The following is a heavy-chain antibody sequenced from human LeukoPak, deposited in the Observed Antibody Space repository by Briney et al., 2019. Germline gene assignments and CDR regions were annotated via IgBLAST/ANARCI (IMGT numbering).Heavy chain of an antibody. CDR2: ISSSSSYI. V-gene: IGHV3-21*04. CDR1: GFTFSSYS. Sequence: PGGSLRLSCAASGFTFSSYSMNWVRQAPGKGLEWVSSISSSSSYIYYADSVKGRFTISRDNSKNTLYLQMNSPRAEDTAVYYCAKDFRDIVVVPDAFDIWGQGTMVTVSS. CDR3: AKDFRDIVVVPDAFDI. J-gene: IGHJ3*02. D-gene: IGHD2-2*01.